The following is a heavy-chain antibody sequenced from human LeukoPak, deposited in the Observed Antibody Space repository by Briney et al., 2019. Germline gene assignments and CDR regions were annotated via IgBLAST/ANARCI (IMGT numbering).Heavy chain of an antibody. CDR1: GLIFSGSA. D-gene: IGHD6-6*01. J-gene: IGHJ5*02. V-gene: IGHV3-73*01. CDR2: MRSKANNYAT. Sequence: GGSLRLSCAASGLIFSGSAMHWVRQAPGKGLEWVGRMRSKANNYATGYATSVIGRFTISRDDSKNTLYLQMNSLKTEDTAVYYCARDRIAARPGGWFDPWGQGTLVTVSS. CDR3: ARDRIAARPGGWFDP.